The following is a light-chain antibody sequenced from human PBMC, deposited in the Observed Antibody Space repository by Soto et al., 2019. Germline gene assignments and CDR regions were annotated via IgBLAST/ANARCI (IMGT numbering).Light chain of an antibody. CDR1: QTISSW. Sequence: DIPMSQSPHTLSGSVGDRVTITCRASQTISSWLAWYQQKPGKAPKLLIYKASTLKSGVPSRFSGSGSGTEFTLTISSLQPEDFATYYCQQYNNYSEAFGGGTKVDIK. CDR3: QQYNNYSEA. V-gene: IGKV1-5*03. J-gene: IGKJ4*01. CDR2: KAS.